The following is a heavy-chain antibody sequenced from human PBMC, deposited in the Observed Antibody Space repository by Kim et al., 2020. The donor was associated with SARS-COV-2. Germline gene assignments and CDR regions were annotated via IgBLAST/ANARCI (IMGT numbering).Heavy chain of an antibody. CDR1: GDTFTNYA. CDR3: VYYYDSSGQNFDY. V-gene: IGHV1-69*13. CDR2: IMPIFGIA. Sequence: SVKVSCKASGDTFTNYAISWVRQAPGQGLEWMGGIMPIFGIANYAQKFQDRVTITADESASTAYMDLSSLTSEDTAMYYCVYYYDSSGQNFDYWGQGTLVTVSS. D-gene: IGHD3-22*01. J-gene: IGHJ4*02.